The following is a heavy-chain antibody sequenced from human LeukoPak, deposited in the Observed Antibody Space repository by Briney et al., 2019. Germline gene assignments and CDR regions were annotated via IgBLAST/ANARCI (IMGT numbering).Heavy chain of an antibody. CDR1: GYTFTGYY. Sequence: ASVKVSCKASGYTFTGYYMHWVRQAPGQGLEWMGWINPNSGGTNYAQKFQGRVTMTRDTSISTAYMELSRLRSDGTAVYYCAVGSYDSSGYPLILWGQGTLVTVSS. D-gene: IGHD3-22*01. J-gene: IGHJ4*02. V-gene: IGHV1-2*02. CDR2: INPNSGGT. CDR3: AVGSYDSSGYPLIL.